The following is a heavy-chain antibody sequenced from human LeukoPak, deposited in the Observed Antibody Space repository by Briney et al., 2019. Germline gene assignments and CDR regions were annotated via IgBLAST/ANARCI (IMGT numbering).Heavy chain of an antibody. D-gene: IGHD5-24*01. CDR3: ARNTKPVEMATIGYYYYSMDV. CDR1: GGSISSYY. V-gene: IGHV4-59*01. J-gene: IGHJ6*02. Sequence: SETLSLTCTVSGGSISSYYWSWIRQPPGKGLEWIGYIYYSGSTNYNPSLKSRVTISVDTSKNQFSLKLSSVTAADTAVYYCARNTKPVEMATIGYYYYSMDVWGQGTTVTVSS. CDR2: IYYSGST.